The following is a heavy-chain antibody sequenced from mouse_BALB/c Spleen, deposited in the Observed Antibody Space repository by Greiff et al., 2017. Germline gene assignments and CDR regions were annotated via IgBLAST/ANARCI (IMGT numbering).Heavy chain of an antibody. Sequence: EVQLQESGPSLVKPSQTLSLTCSVTGDSITSGYWNWIRKFPGNKLEYMGYISYSGSTYYNPSLKSRISITRDTSKNQYYLQLNSVTTEDTATYYCARLPYYGYVYAMDYWGQGTSVTVSS. J-gene: IGHJ4*01. V-gene: IGHV3-8*02. CDR2: ISYSGST. CDR1: GDSITSGY. CDR3: ARLPYYGYVYAMDY. D-gene: IGHD2-2*01.